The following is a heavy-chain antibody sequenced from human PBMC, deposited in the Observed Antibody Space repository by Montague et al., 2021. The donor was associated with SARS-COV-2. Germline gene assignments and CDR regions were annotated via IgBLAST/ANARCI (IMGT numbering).Heavy chain of an antibody. Sequence: SETLSLTCTVSGGSISSYYWSWIRQSPGKGLEWIGYIYYSGSTNYHPSLSSRVTISLRTSENQFSLRLTSVTSADTAVYYCARSLQGGLYYFANWGQGTLVTVSS. CDR2: IYYSGST. CDR3: ARSLQGGLYYFAN. CDR1: GGSISSYY. J-gene: IGHJ4*02. D-gene: IGHD5-12*01. V-gene: IGHV4-59*01.